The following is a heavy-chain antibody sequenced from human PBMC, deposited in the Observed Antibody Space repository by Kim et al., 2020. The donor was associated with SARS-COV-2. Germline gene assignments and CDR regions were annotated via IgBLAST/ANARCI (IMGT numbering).Heavy chain of an antibody. D-gene: IGHD1-26*01. CDR1: GFTVSDGW. Sequence: GGSLRLSCAASGFTVSDGWMSWVRQAPGKGLEWVGRIKNKADGGATDHAAPVKGRFIISRDDSKNTLYLEMNSLKTEDTAIYYCTATRAYRGQGTLVTVS. CDR2: IKNKADGGAT. J-gene: IGHJ4*02. V-gene: IGHV3-15*01. CDR3: TATRAY.